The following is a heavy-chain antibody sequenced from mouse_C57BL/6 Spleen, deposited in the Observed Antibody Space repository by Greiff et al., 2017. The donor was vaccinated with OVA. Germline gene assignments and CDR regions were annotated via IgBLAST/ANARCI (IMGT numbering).Heavy chain of an antibody. J-gene: IGHJ1*03. V-gene: IGHV1-4*01. CDR2: LNPSSGYT. CDR3: ARSFITTGYFDV. D-gene: IGHD1-1*01. CDR1: GYTFTSYT. Sequence: QVQLQQSGAELARPGASVKMSCKASGYTFTSYTMHWVKQRPGQGLAWIGYLNPSSGYTKYNQKFKDKATLTADKSSSTAYMQLSSLTSEDSAVYYCARSFITTGYFDVWGTGTTVTVSS.